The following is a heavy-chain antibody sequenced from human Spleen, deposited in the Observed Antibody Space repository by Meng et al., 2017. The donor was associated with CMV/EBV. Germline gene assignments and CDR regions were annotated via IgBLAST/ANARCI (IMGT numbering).Heavy chain of an antibody. CDR3: ARVRYTGAFDI. Sequence: GSLRLSCTVSGASISGSNYYWGWIRQPPGKGLEWIASIYYSGSTYYNPSLKSRVTISVDTSKNQFSLKLSSVTAADTAVYYCARVRYTGAFDIWGQGTMVTVSS. CDR1: GASISGSNYY. D-gene: IGHD1-1*01. V-gene: IGHV4-39*07. J-gene: IGHJ3*02. CDR2: IYYSGST.